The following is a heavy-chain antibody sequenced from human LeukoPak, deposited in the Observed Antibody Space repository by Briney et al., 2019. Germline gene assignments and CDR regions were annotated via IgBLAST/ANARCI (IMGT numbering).Heavy chain of an antibody. CDR3: ARETTVVPNYYYYGMDV. CDR2: ISAYNGNT. D-gene: IGHD4-23*01. J-gene: IGHJ6*02. Sequence: ASVKVSCKASGYTFTSYGISWVRQAPGQGLEWMGWISAYNGNTNYAQKLQGRVTMTTDTSTSTAYMELRSLRSDDTAVHYCARETTVVPNYYYYGMDVWGQGTTVTVSS. CDR1: GYTFTSYG. V-gene: IGHV1-18*01.